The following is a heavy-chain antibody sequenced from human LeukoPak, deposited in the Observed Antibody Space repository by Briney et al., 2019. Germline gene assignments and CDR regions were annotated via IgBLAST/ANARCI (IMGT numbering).Heavy chain of an antibody. J-gene: IGHJ6*03. V-gene: IGHV4-34*01. CDR1: GGSFSGYY. D-gene: IGHD2-15*01. Sequence: SETLSLTCAVYGGSFSGYYWSWIRQPPGKGLEWIGEINHSGSTNYNPSLKSRVTISVDTSKNQFSLKLSSVTAADTAVYYCASYCSGGSCRTNTYYYYYMDVWGKGTTVTVSS. CDR3: ASYCSGGSCRTNTYYYYYMDV. CDR2: INHSGST.